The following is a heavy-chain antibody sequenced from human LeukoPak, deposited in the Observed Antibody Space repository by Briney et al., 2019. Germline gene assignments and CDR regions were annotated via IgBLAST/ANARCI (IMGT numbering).Heavy chain of an antibody. CDR3: TTEPRS. Sequence: NAGGSLRLSRAASGFSFGNAWMSWVRQTPGKGPEWLARIKNTGDGATIDYAAAVEGRFTISRDDSKNTLYLQINNLNTEDTAVYYCTTEPRSWGQGTLVTVSS. CDR2: IKNTGDGATI. V-gene: IGHV3-15*01. J-gene: IGHJ4*02. CDR1: GFSFGNAW.